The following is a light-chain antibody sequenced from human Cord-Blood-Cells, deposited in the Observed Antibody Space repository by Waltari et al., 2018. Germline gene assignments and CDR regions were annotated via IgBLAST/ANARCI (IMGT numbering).Light chain of an antibody. CDR3: QTWGTGVVV. Sequence: QLVLTQSPSASASLGASVKLTCTLSSGHSSYAIAWHQQQPEKGPRSLMKLSSDGSHSKGGGVPDRFSGSSSGAERYLTISSLQSEDEADYYCQTWGTGVVVFGGGTKLTVL. CDR1: SGHSSYA. V-gene: IGLV4-69*01. CDR2: LSSDGSH. J-gene: IGLJ2*01.